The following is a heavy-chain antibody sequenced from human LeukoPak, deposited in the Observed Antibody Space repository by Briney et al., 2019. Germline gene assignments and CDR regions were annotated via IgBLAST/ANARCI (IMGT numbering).Heavy chain of an antibody. CDR2: IKSKTDGGTT. CDR3: TTAGYSYGYSYFQH. Sequence: GGSLRLSCAASGFTFSNAWKSWVRQAPGKGLEWVGRIKSKTDGGTTDYAAPVKGRFTISRDDSKNTLYLQMNSLKTEDTAVYYCTTAGYSYGYSYFQHWGQGALVTVSS. CDR1: GFTFSNAW. D-gene: IGHD5-18*01. J-gene: IGHJ1*01. V-gene: IGHV3-15*01.